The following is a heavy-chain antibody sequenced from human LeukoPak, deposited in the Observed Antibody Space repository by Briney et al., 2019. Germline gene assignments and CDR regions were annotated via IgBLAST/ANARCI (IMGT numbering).Heavy chain of an antibody. CDR1: GFTFSGYW. D-gene: IGHD2-15*01. V-gene: IGHV3-74*01. J-gene: IGHJ4*02. Sequence: PGGSLRLSCAAPGFTFSGYWMHWVRQPPGKGLVWVSRIKSDGSSTTYADSVKGRFTISRDNAKNTLYLEMNSLRAEDTAVYYCARTFAAAHIDYWGQGTLVTVSS. CDR2: IKSDGSST. CDR3: ARTFAAAHIDY.